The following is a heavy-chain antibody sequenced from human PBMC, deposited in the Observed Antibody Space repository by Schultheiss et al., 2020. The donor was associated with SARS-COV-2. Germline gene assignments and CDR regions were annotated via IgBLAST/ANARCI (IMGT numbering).Heavy chain of an antibody. CDR3: ARDSPSGGDWLSIWSVY. D-gene: IGHD2-21*02. V-gene: IGHV3-21*01. Sequence: GESLKISCAASGFTFSSYSMNWVRQAPGKGLEWVSSISSSSSYIYYADSVKGRFTISRDNAKNSLYLQMNSLRAEDTAVYYCARDSPSGGDWLSIWSVYWGQGTLVTVSS. CDR1: GFTFSSYS. CDR2: ISSSSSYI. J-gene: IGHJ4*02.